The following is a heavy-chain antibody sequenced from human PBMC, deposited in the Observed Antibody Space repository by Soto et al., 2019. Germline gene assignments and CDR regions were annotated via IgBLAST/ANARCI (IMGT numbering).Heavy chain of an antibody. CDR3: ARDRDYGSGHEYGMDV. CDR1: GGSISSYY. J-gene: IGHJ6*02. CDR2: IYYSGST. Sequence: ASETLSLTCTVFGGSISSYYWSWIRQPPGKGLEWIGYIYYSGSTNYNPSLKSRVTISVDTSKNQFSLKLSSVTAADTAVYYCARDRDYGSGHEYGMDVWGQGTTVTVSS. V-gene: IGHV4-59*01. D-gene: IGHD3-10*01.